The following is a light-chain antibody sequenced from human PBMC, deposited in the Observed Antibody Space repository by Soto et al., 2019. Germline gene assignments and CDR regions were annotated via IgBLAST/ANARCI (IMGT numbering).Light chain of an antibody. Sequence: EIVMTQSPATLSVSPGERDTISCRASQSVSGNLAWYQQKPGRAPSLLIYGASTRATGIPARFSGSGSGTEFTLTISSLQSEDFAVYYYQHDNNLPRTFGQGTKVEI. V-gene: IGKV3-15*01. CDR3: QHDNNLPRT. J-gene: IGKJ1*01. CDR1: QSVSGN. CDR2: GAS.